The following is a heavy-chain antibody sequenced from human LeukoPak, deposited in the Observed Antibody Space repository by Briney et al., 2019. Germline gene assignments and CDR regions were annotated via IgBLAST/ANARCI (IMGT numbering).Heavy chain of an antibody. J-gene: IGHJ4*02. D-gene: IGHD3-16*01. Sequence: GGSLRLSWAASGLTFSNYWMDWVRQAPGKGLEWVANIKQDGSEKNYVDSVKGRFIISRDNAKNSLYLQMNTLRADDTAVYYCARDGFGTGSNWGQGTLVTVSS. CDR1: GLTFSNYW. V-gene: IGHV3-7*03. CDR3: ARDGFGTGSN. CDR2: IKQDGSEK.